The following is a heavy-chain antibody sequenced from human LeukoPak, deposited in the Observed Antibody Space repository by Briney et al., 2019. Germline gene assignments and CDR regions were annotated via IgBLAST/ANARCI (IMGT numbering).Heavy chain of an antibody. CDR3: ARESGKYQLLRSKATPSDAFDI. V-gene: IGHV1-2*06. D-gene: IGHD2-2*01. CDR1: GYTFTGYY. Sequence: ASVKVSCKASGYTFTGYYMHWVRQAPGQGLEWMGRINPNSGGTNYAQKFQGRVTMTRDTSISTAYMELSRLRSDDTAVYYCARESGKYQLLRSKATPSDAFDIWGQGTMVTVSS. CDR2: INPNSGGT. J-gene: IGHJ3*02.